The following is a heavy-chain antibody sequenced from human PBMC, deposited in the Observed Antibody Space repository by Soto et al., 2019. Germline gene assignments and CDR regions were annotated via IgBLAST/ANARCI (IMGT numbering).Heavy chain of an antibody. Sequence: GASVKVSCKASGYTFTSYYMHWVRQAPGQGLEWMGIINPSGGSTSYAQKFQGRVTMTRDTSTSTVYMELSSLRSEDTAVYYCAAETQPGYTATDYYYYVMDVWAQGTTVTGS. D-gene: IGHD5-18*01. CDR3: AAETQPGYTATDYYYYVMDV. J-gene: IGHJ6*02. V-gene: IGHV1-46*01. CDR2: INPSGGST. CDR1: GYTFTSYY.